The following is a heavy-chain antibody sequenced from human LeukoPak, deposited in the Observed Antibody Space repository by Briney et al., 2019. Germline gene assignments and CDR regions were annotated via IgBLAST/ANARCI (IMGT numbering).Heavy chain of an antibody. J-gene: IGHJ4*02. Sequence: SETLSLTCAVYGGSFSGYYWSWIRQPPGKGLEWIGYIYYSGSTNYNPSLKSRVTISVDTSKNQFSLKLSSVTAADTAVYYCARAGSSSSPYFDYWGQGTLVTVSS. CDR3: ARAGSSSSPYFDY. CDR2: IYYSGST. D-gene: IGHD6-6*01. V-gene: IGHV4-59*01. CDR1: GGSFSGYY.